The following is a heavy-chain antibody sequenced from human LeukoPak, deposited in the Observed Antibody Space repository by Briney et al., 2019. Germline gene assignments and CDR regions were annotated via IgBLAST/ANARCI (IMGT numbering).Heavy chain of an antibody. CDR3: ARDLDYYDSSGYWLTPLGY. J-gene: IGHJ4*02. CDR2: IYSGGST. Sequence: GGSLRLSCAASGFTVSSNYMSWVRQAPGKGLEWVSVIYSGGSTYYADSVKGRFTISRDNSKNTLYLQMNSLRAEDTAVYYCARDLDYYDSSGYWLTPLGYWGQGTLVTVSS. CDR1: GFTVSSNY. D-gene: IGHD3-22*01. V-gene: IGHV3-66*01.